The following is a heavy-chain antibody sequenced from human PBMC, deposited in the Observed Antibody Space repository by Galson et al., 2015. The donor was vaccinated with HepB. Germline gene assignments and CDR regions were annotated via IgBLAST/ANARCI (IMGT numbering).Heavy chain of an antibody. Sequence: VKVSCKASGYTSTGYYMHWVRQAPGQGLEWMGWINPNSGGTNYAQKFQGWVTMTRDTSISTAYMELSRLRSDDTAVYYCARDLDSSGWSHDAFDIWGQGTMVTVSS. J-gene: IGHJ3*02. D-gene: IGHD6-19*01. V-gene: IGHV1-2*04. CDR1: GYTSTGYY. CDR2: INPNSGGT. CDR3: ARDLDSSGWSHDAFDI.